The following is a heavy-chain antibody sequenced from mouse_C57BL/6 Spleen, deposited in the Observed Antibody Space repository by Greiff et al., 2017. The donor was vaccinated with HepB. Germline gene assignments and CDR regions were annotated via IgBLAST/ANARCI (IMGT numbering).Heavy chain of an antibody. CDR3: ARRGYYGSEGWFAY. V-gene: IGHV1-59*01. Sequence: QVQLQQPGAELVRPGTSVKLSCKASGYTFTSYWMHWVKQRPGQGLEWIGVIDPSDSYTNYNQKFKGKATLTVDTSSSTAYMQLSSLTSEDSAVYYCARRGYYGSEGWFAYWGQGTLVTVS. D-gene: IGHD1-1*01. CDR2: IDPSDSYT. J-gene: IGHJ3*01. CDR1: GYTFTSYW.